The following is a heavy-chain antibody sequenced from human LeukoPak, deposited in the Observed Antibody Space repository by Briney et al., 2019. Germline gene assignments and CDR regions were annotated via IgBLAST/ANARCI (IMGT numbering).Heavy chain of an antibody. J-gene: IGHJ6*02. Sequence: SETLSLTCAVYGGSFSGYYWSWIRQPPGKGLEWIGEINHSGSTNYNPSLKSRVTISVDTSKNQFSLKLSSVTAADTAVYYCARVRMITFGGVIANYYYYGMDVWGQGTTVTVSS. CDR3: ARVRMITFGGVIANYYYYGMDV. D-gene: IGHD3-16*02. V-gene: IGHV4-34*01. CDR2: INHSGST. CDR1: GGSFSGYY.